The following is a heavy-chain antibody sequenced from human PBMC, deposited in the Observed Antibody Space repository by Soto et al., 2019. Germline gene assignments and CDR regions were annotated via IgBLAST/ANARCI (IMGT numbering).Heavy chain of an antibody. Sequence: EVQLVESGGGLVQPGGSLRLSCAASGFTFSSYWMHWVRQAPGKGLVWVSRINSDGSSTSYADSVKGRFTISRDNAKNTLYLQMNSLIAEDTAVYYCASGYSSGWYAGATDYWGQGNLVTVSS. J-gene: IGHJ4*02. V-gene: IGHV3-74*01. CDR1: GFTFSSYW. CDR3: ASGYSSGWYAGATDY. D-gene: IGHD6-19*01. CDR2: INSDGSST.